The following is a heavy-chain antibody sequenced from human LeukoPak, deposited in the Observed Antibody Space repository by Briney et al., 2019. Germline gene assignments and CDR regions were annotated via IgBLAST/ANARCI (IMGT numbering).Heavy chain of an antibody. D-gene: IGHD4-11*01. CDR1: GGSISSYY. J-gene: IGHJ6*02. CDR2: IYYTGST. V-gene: IGHV4-59*12. CDR3: ARDNSNYVGYYYGMDV. Sequence: ETLSLTCTVSGGSISSYYWSWIRQPPGRGLESIGYIYYTGSTSYNPSLKSRVTISVDTSKNQFSLKLSSVTAADTAVYYCARDNSNYVGYYYGMDVWGQGTTVTVSS.